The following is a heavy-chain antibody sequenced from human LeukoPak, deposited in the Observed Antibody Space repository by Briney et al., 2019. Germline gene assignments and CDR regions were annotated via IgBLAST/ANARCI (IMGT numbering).Heavy chain of an antibody. CDR2: INPNSGGT. Sequence: ASVKVSCKTSGYSFTGYYVHWVRQAPGQGLEWMGWINPNSGGTDYAQKFQGRVTMTRDTSMSTTYMELSRLRSDDTAVYYCARAPPDHYDSSGYYGFDYWGHGTLVTVS. CDR1: GYSFTGYY. CDR3: ARAPPDHYDSSGYYGFDY. D-gene: IGHD3-22*01. V-gene: IGHV1-2*02. J-gene: IGHJ4*01.